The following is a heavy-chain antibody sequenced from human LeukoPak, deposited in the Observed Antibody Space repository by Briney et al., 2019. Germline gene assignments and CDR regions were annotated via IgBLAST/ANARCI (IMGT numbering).Heavy chain of an antibody. CDR3: AKSGDQVTVTKLDY. CDR1: GFSFSNYV. D-gene: IGHD4-17*01. Sequence: TGGSLRLSCAASGFSFSNYVMSWVRQAPGKGLEWVSGISGSGGSTFYADSVKGRFTISRDNSKNTLYLEVNSLRAEDTALFYCAKSGDQVTVTKLDYWGQGTLVTVSS. CDR2: ISGSGGST. V-gene: IGHV3-23*01. J-gene: IGHJ4*02.